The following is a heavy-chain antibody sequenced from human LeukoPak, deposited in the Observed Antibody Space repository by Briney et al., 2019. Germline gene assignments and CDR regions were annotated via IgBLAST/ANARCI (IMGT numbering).Heavy chain of an antibody. D-gene: IGHD6-13*01. Sequence: GASVKVSCKASGGTFSSYAISWVRQAPGQGLEWMGRIIPILGIANYAQKFQGRVTITADKSTSTAYMELSSLRSEDTAVYYCASSSSWRRRDFDYWGQGTLVTASS. V-gene: IGHV1-69*04. CDR3: ASSSSWRRRDFDY. J-gene: IGHJ4*02. CDR1: GGTFSSYA. CDR2: IIPILGIA.